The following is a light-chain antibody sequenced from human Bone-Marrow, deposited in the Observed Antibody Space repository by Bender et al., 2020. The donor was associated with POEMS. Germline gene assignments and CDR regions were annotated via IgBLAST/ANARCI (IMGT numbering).Light chain of an antibody. CDR3: CSYAGSYTYV. Sequence: QSALTQPASVSGSPGQSVTISYTGTNNDIGAYHYVSWYQQHPDRAPRLMISDVNNRPSGVSNRFSGSKSGNTASLTISGLQAEDEADYYCCSYAGSYTYVFGTVTEVTVL. J-gene: IGLJ1*01. V-gene: IGLV2-14*03. CDR1: NNDIGAYHY. CDR2: DVN.